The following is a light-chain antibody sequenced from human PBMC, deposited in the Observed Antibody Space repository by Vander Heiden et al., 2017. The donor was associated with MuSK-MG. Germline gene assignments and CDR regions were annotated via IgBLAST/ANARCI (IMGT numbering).Light chain of an antibody. CDR1: QSLLHSDGKTY. J-gene: IGKJ1*01. V-gene: IGKV2D-29*01. Sequence: DIVMTQTPLSLSVTPGQPASISCKSSQSLLHSDGKTYVYWYLQKPGQPPQLLIYEVSNRFYGVTDFTLKISRGEAEDVGVYYCMQRIQLHPAWTFGQGTKVEIK. CDR2: EVS. CDR3: MQRIQLHPAWT.